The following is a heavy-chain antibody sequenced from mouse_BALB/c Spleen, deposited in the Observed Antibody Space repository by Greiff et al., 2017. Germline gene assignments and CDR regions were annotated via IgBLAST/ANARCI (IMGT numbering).Heavy chain of an antibody. CDR3: ARGRLWYGDYYAMDY. CDR1: GFTFSDYY. V-gene: IGHV5-4*02. D-gene: IGHD2-1*01. J-gene: IGHJ4*01. Sequence: VQLKESGGGLVKPGGSLKLSCAASGFTFSDYYMYWVRQTPEKRLEWVATISDGGSYTYYPDSVKGRFTISRDNAKNNLYLQMSSLKSEDTAMYYCARGRLWYGDYYAMDYWGQGTSVTVSS. CDR2: ISDGGSYT.